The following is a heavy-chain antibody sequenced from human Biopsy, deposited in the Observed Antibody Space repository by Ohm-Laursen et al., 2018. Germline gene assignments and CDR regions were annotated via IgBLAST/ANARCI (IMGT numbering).Heavy chain of an antibody. Sequence: SVKVSCKVSGYTLTELSMHWVRQAPGKGLEWMGGFAPENGKTVYAQSFRARVSMTEDTSTDTAYMELRSLRSEDTAVYYCAADINVWNVNYWGQGTQVTVSS. CDR1: GYTLTELS. J-gene: IGHJ4*02. V-gene: IGHV1-24*01. CDR2: FAPENGKT. CDR3: AADINVWNVNY. D-gene: IGHD1-1*01.